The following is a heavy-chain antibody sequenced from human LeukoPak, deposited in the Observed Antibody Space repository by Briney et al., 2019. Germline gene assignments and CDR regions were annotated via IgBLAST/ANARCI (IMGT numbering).Heavy chain of an antibody. CDR2: IKQDGSEK. CDR1: GFTFNIYW. CDR3: ARYTDYSFDY. Sequence: GGSLRLSCAASGFTFNIYWMTWVRQTPGKGLECVAYIKQDGSEKDYMDSVKGRFTISRDNAKNSLYLHMTTLRAEDTAVYYCARYTDYSFDYWGRGTLVTVSS. V-gene: IGHV3-7*01. D-gene: IGHD5-18*01. J-gene: IGHJ4*02.